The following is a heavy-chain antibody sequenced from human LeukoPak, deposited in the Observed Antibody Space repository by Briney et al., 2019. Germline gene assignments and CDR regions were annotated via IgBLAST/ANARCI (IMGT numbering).Heavy chain of an antibody. D-gene: IGHD3-3*01. Sequence: GGSLRLSCAASGITFSTYAMSWVRQAPGKGLEWVSAISGSGGSTYYADSVKGRFTISRDNSKNTLYLQMNSLRAEDTAVYYCAKDLDFWSGYTKTRDYWGQGTLVTVSS. CDR1: GITFSTYA. J-gene: IGHJ4*02. CDR2: ISGSGGST. CDR3: AKDLDFWSGYTKTRDY. V-gene: IGHV3-23*01.